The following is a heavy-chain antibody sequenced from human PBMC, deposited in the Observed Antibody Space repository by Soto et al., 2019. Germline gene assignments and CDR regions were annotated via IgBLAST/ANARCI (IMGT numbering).Heavy chain of an antibody. D-gene: IGHD4-17*01. V-gene: IGHV4-34*01. CDR2: ITHRGSP. CDR3: ARIPGSDYSDPHDY. CDR1: GGSFSGYH. J-gene: IGHJ4*02. Sequence: QVQLQQWGAGLLKPSETLSLTCAVYGGSFSGYHWTWIRQPPGRGLDWIGEITHRGSPNYNPSLKSRVTISVDTSQNQFSLNLRSVTAADTAVYYCARIPGSDYSDPHDYWGQGTLVTVSS.